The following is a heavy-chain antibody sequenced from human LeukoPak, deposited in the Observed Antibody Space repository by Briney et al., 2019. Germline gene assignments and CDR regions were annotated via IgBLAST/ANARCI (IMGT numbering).Heavy chain of an antibody. D-gene: IGHD5-12*01. CDR3: ARDYGGYDLAPDY. J-gene: IGHJ4*02. CDR1: GFTFSSYC. CDR2: IKQDGSEK. Sequence: GGSLRLSCAASGFTFSSYCMSWVRQAPGKGLDWVANIKQDGSEKYYVDSVKGRFTISRDNAKNSLYLEMNSPRAEDTAVYYCARDYGGYDLAPDYWGQGTLVTVSS. V-gene: IGHV3-7*04.